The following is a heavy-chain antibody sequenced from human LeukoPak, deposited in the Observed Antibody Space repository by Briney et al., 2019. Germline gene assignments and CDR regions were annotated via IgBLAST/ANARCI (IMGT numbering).Heavy chain of an antibody. J-gene: IGHJ4*02. CDR2: IYYSGST. D-gene: IGHD2-8*01. Sequence: SETLSLTCTVSGGSISSYYWSWIRQPPGKGLEWIGYIYYSGSTYYNPSLKSRVTISVDTSKNQFSLKLSSVTAADTAVYYCARTNEGFHFDYWGQGTLVTVSS. CDR3: ARTNEGFHFDY. V-gene: IGHV4-59*08. CDR1: GGSISSYY.